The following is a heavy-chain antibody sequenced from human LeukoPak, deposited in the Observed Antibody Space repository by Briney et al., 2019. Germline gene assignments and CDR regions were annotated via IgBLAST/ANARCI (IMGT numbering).Heavy chain of an antibody. CDR2: ISGSGGST. V-gene: IGHV3-23*01. D-gene: IGHD6-13*01. J-gene: IGHJ4*02. CDR1: GFTFSSYA. Sequence: PGGSLRLSCAASGFTFSSYAMSWVGQAPGKGLEWVSAISGSGGSTYYADSVKGRFTISRDNSKKTLYLQMNSLRAEDTAVYYCARGGPSSWYSTFDYWGQGTLVTVSS. CDR3: ARGGPSSWYSTFDY.